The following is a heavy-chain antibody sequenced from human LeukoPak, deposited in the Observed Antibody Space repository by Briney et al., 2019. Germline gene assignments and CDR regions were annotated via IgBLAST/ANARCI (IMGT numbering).Heavy chain of an antibody. V-gene: IGHV3-21*01. Sequence: PGGSLRLSCAPSGFTFTSYSMSWVRQAPGKGLEWVSSVSGTGSFIYYADSVKGRFTISRDNAENSVSLQMDSLRAEDTAVYYCARDHPGYDYSIHLFDSWGQGTLVTVSS. D-gene: IGHD1-1*01. CDR1: GFTFTSYS. CDR2: VSGTGSFI. J-gene: IGHJ4*02. CDR3: ARDHPGYDYSIHLFDS.